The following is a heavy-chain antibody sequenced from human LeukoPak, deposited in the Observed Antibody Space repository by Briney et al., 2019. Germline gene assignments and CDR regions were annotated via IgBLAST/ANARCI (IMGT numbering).Heavy chain of an antibody. Sequence: SETLSLTCAVYGGSFSGYYWSWIRQPPGKGLEWIGEINHSGRTNYNPSLKSRVTISVDTTKNQFSLKLTPVTAADTAVYYCARVPYCDGSGRPRWGYYFAYWGQGTLVTVPS. V-gene: IGHV4-34*01. CDR1: GGSFSGYY. D-gene: IGHD3-10*01. CDR2: INHSGRT. CDR3: ARVPYCDGSGRPRWGYYFAY. J-gene: IGHJ4*02.